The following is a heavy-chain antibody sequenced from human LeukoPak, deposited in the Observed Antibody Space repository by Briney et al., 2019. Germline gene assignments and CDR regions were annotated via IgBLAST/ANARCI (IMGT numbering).Heavy chain of an antibody. D-gene: IGHD3-3*01. V-gene: IGHV3-23*01. J-gene: IGHJ4*02. CDR3: AKAALNDFWSGYYYYFDY. CDR2: ISGSGGST. Sequence: PGGSLRLSCAASGFTFSSYAMSWVRQAPGKGLEWVSAISGSGGSTYYADSVKGRFTISRDNFKNTLYLQMNSLRAEDTAVYYCAKAALNDFWSGYYYYFDYWGQGTLVTVSS. CDR1: GFTFSSYA.